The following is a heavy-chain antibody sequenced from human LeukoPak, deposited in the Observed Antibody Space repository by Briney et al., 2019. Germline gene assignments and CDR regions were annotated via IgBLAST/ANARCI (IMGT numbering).Heavy chain of an antibody. CDR3: ARRGYGSGSYYFDY. CDR2: IYYSGST. Sequence: SETPSLTCTVSGGSISSSSYYWGWIRQPPGKGLEWIGSIYYSGSTYYNPSLRSRVTISVDTSKDQFSLKLSSVTAADTAVYYCARRGYGSGSYYFDYWGQGTLVTVSS. V-gene: IGHV4-39*01. CDR1: GGSISSSSYY. J-gene: IGHJ4*02. D-gene: IGHD3-10*01.